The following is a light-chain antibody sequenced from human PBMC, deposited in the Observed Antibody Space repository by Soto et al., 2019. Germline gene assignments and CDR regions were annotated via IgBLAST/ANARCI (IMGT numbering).Light chain of an antibody. CDR3: SSYTSSSPYV. Sequence: QSVLTQPASVSGSPGHSITISCTGASRDVGGYNYVAWYQQHPGKAPKLTIYEVSNRPSGVSNRFSGSKSGNTASLTISGTKAEDEADYYCSSYTSSSPYVFGTGTKVTVL. CDR2: EVS. J-gene: IGLJ1*01. V-gene: IGLV2-14*01. CDR1: SRDVGGYNY.